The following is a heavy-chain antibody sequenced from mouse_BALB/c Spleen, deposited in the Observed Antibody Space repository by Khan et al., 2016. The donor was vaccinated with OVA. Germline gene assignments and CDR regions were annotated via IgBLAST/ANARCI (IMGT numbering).Heavy chain of an antibody. CDR3: ARSKYLARY. CDR1: GYSLTRYG. Sequence: VQLQVSGPGLVAPSQSLSIPCTVYGYSLTRYGVPWVRQPPGKGLEWLGLIWAGGSTNYNWALMSRLRISIDNSKSLVFIIMNRLQTSDTALYYGARSKYLARYWGQGTTLTVSS. J-gene: IGHJ2*01. D-gene: IGHD3-3*01. CDR2: IWAGGST. V-gene: IGHV2-9*02.